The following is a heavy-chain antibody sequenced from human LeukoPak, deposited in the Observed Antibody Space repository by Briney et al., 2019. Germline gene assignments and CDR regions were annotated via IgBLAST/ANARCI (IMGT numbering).Heavy chain of an antibody. CDR1: GGSVSSGSYY. CDR3: ARGYSSIRGLFDP. D-gene: IGHD6-13*01. Sequence: NPSETLSLTCTVSGGSVSSGSYYWNWIRQPPGKGLEWIGNIYYSGSTNYNPSLNSRVTISLDTSKNQFSLKLSSVTAADTAVFYCARGYSSIRGLFDPWGQGTPVTVSS. V-gene: IGHV4-61*01. J-gene: IGHJ5*02. CDR2: IYYSGST.